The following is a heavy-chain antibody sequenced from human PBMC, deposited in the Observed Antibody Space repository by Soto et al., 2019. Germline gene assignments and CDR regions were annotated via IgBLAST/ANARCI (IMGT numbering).Heavy chain of an antibody. J-gene: IGHJ5*02. Sequence: ASGKVSWKASGYTFTSYGISWGRQAPGQRLEWMGWISAYNGNTNYAQKLQGRVTMTTDTSTSTAYMELRSLRSDDTAVYYCARDNVRFLEWLQGWFDPWGQGTLVTVSS. CDR3: ARDNVRFLEWLQGWFDP. CDR1: GYTFTSYG. CDR2: ISAYNGNT. D-gene: IGHD3-3*01. V-gene: IGHV1-18*01.